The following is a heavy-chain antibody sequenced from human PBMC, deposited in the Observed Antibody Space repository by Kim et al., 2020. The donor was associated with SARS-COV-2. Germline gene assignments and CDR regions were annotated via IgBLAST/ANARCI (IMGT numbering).Heavy chain of an antibody. J-gene: IGHJ4*02. D-gene: IGHD2-15*01. V-gene: IGHV1-46*01. CDR3: ARDGAVVVAATPSVLDY. CDR2: INPSGGST. Sequence: ASVKVSCKASGYTFTSYYMHWVRQAPGQGLEWMGIINPSGGSTSYAQKFQGRVTMTRDTSTSTVYMELSSLRSEDTAVYYCARDGAVVVAATPSVLDYWGQGTLVTVSS. CDR1: GYTFTSYY.